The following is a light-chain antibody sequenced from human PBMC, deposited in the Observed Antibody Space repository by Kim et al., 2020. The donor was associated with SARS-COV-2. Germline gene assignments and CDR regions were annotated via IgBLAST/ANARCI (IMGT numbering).Light chain of an antibody. CDR3: LQDYDYPRT. J-gene: IGKJ1*01. V-gene: IGKV1-6*01. Sequence: AIQMPQSPSSLSASVGDRVTITCRASQDIRNDLGWDHQKTRKAPKLLIYGASSLQSGVPSRSSGSGSGTDFTLTNSSLQSEDSGTYSCLQDYDYPRTFGQGTEVDIK. CDR2: GAS. CDR1: QDIRND.